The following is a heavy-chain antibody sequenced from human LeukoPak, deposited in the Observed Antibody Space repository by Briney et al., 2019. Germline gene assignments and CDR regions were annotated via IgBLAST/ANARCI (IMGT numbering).Heavy chain of an antibody. D-gene: IGHD3-10*01. CDR3: AILWFGDHYYGMDV. CDR1: GGTFSSYA. Sequence: GASVKVSCKASGGTFSSYAISWVRQAPGQGLEWMGRIIPILGIANYAQKFQGRVTITADKSTSTAYMELSSLRSEDTAVYYCAILWFGDHYYGMDVWGQGTTVTVSS. CDR2: IIPILGIA. J-gene: IGHJ6*02. V-gene: IGHV1-69*04.